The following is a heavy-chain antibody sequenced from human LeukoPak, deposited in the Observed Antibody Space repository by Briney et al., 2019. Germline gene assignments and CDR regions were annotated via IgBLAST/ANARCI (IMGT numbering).Heavy chain of an antibody. CDR2: IKGDGSYK. CDR3: ATSADSSGND. V-gene: IGHV3-7*03. D-gene: IGHD3-22*01. CDR1: GFTFSNYW. Sequence: PGGSLRLSCAASGFTFSNYWMSWVRQAPGKGLEWVANIKGDGSYKYYVDSMKGRFTISRDNAKSSVYLQMNTLRAEDTAVYYCATSADSSGNDWGQGTLVTVSS. J-gene: IGHJ4*02.